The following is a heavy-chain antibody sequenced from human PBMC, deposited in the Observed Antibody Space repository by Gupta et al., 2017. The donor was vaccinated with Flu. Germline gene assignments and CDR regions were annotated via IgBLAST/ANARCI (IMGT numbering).Heavy chain of an antibody. CDR2: IYTSGST. D-gene: IGHD3-22*01. J-gene: IGHJ4*02. CDR1: GGSISSYY. Sequence: QVQLQESGPGLVKPSETLSLTCTVSGGSISSYYWSWIRQPAGKGLEWIGRIYTSGSTNYNPPLKSRVTMSVDTSKNQFSLKLSSVTAADTAVYYCAQSVVYYDSSGYYGPFDYWGQGTLVTVSS. CDR3: AQSVVYYDSSGYYGPFDY. V-gene: IGHV4-4*07.